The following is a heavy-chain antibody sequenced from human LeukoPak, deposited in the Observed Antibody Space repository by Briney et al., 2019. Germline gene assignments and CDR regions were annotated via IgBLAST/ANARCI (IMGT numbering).Heavy chain of an antibody. CDR3: AFISSGWAILS. V-gene: IGHV7-4-1*01. CDR1: GYTFTSYA. Sequence: ASVKVSCKASGYTFTSYAMNWVRQAPGQGLEWMGWINTNTGNPTYAQAFTGRFVYSLDTSVSTAYLQIDSLKAEDTALYYCAFISSGWAILSWGQGTLVTVSS. J-gene: IGHJ5*02. D-gene: IGHD6-19*01. CDR2: INTNTGNP.